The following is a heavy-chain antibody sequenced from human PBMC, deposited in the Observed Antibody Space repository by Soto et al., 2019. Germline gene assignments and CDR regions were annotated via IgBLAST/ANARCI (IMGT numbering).Heavy chain of an antibody. Sequence: GESLKISCKGSGYSFTNYWIGWVRQMSGKGLEWMGIIYPGDSETRYSLSFQGQVTISADKSITTAYLQWSSLKASDTAMYYCARHMEAAAGEFYYYYGMDVWGQGTTVTVSS. CDR1: GYSFTNYW. J-gene: IGHJ6*02. V-gene: IGHV5-51*01. D-gene: IGHD6-13*01. CDR3: ARHMEAAAGEFYYYYGMDV. CDR2: IYPGDSET.